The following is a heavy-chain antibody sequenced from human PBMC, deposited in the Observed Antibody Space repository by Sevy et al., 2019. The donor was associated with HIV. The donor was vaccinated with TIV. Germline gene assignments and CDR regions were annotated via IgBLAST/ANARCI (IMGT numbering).Heavy chain of an antibody. V-gene: IGHV3-30*14. D-gene: IGHD6-19*01. Sequence: GGSLRLSCAASGFTFSSYWMSWVRQAPGKGLEWVALISYDGVIKYYAESVKGRFTISRDNSKNTLYLQMNSLRADDTAVYYCAREAGYSTGWSPGNYRGQGTLVTVSS. CDR2: ISYDGVIK. J-gene: IGHJ4*02. CDR3: AREAGYSTGWSPGNY. CDR1: GFTFSSYW.